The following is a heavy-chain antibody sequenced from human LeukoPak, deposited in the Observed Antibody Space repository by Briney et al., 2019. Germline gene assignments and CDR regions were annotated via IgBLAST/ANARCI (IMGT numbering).Heavy chain of an antibody. V-gene: IGHV1-18*01. J-gene: IGHJ5*02. CDR3: AKDWHILTGRNCFDP. CDR2: ISTYNGNT. CDR1: GYTFTSFG. D-gene: IGHD3-9*01. Sequence: ASVKVSCKASGYTFTSFGFSWVRQAPGQGLEWVGWISTYNGNTNYAQKPQGRVTMTTDTSTSTAYMELRSLRFDDTAIYYCAKDWHILTGRNCFDPWGQGTLVTVSS.